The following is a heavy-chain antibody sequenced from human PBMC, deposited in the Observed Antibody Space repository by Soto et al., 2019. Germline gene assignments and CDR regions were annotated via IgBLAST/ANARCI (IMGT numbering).Heavy chain of an antibody. CDR1: GDSVSSGGAY. CDR3: ARLKSRYYKIISYSFDC. CDR2: IYYSGSA. Sequence: QVQLQESGPGLVKPSQTLSLTCTVSGDSVSSGGAYWSWIRQHPGKGREWIGYIYYSGSASYPPSLKSRLTISLEPSQNQVSLGLSSVTAADTAVYYCARLKSRYYKIISYSFDCWGRGALVTVSS. D-gene: IGHD3-10*01. V-gene: IGHV4-31*03. J-gene: IGHJ4*02.